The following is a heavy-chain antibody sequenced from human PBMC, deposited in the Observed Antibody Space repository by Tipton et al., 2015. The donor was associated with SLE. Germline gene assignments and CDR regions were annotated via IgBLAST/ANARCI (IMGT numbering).Heavy chain of an antibody. CDR2: IYYSGST. CDR1: SDSFGTVGYY. D-gene: IGHD5-24*01. J-gene: IGHJ6*02. CDR3: AREGDGSANYFFYGVNL. Sequence: TLSLTCTVSSDSFGTVGYYWSRIRQHPAKGLEWIGHIYYSGSTYYNPSLGGRVSISQDTSKSQFSLKLTSVTAADTAVYYCAREGDGSANYFFYGVNLWGQGTTVTVSS. V-gene: IGHV4-31*03.